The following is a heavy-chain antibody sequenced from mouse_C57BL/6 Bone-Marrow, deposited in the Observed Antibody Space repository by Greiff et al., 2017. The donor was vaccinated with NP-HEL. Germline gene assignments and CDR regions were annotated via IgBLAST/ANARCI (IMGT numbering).Heavy chain of an antibody. CDR3: AREGDYYGSSYDWYCDV. Sequence: VQLQQSGPELVKPGASVKLSCKASGYTFTSYDINWVKQRPGQGLEWIGWIYPRDGSTKYNEKFKGKATLTVDTSSSTAYMELHSLTSEDSAVYFCAREGDYYGSSYDWYCDVWGTGTTVTVSS. CDR1: GYTFTSYD. V-gene: IGHV1-85*01. CDR2: IYPRDGST. J-gene: IGHJ1*03. D-gene: IGHD1-1*01.